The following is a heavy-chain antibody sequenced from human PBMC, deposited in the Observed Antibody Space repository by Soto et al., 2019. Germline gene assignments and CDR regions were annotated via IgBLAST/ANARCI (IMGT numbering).Heavy chain of an antibody. J-gene: IGHJ6*02. CDR3: ASRYYDSSGYLPASMDV. Sequence: SVKVSCKASGGTFSSYAISWVREAPGQGLEWMGGIIPIFGTANYAQKFQGRVTITADESTSTAYMELSSLRSEDTAVYYCASRYYDSSGYLPASMDVWGQGTTVTVSS. D-gene: IGHD3-22*01. CDR2: IIPIFGTA. V-gene: IGHV1-69*13. CDR1: GGTFSSYA.